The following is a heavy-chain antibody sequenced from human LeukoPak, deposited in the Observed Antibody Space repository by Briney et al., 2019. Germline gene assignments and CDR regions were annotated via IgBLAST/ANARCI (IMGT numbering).Heavy chain of an antibody. Sequence: SETLSLTCTVSGGSISSYYWSWIRQPPGKGLEWIGYIYYSGSTNYNPSLKSRVTISVDTSKNQFSLKLSSVTAADTAVYYCARGVAAADWGYYYYYYGMDVWGQGTTVTVSS. J-gene: IGHJ6*02. D-gene: IGHD6-13*01. CDR1: GGSISSYY. CDR3: ARGVAAADWGYYYYYYGMDV. CDR2: IYYSGST. V-gene: IGHV4-59*01.